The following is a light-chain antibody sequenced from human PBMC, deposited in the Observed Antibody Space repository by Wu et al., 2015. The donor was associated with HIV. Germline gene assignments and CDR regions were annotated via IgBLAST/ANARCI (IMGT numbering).Light chain of an antibody. CDR2: GVS. J-gene: IGKJ3*01. CDR1: QTLDNK. CDR3: QGFGGY. Sequence: VLTQSPATLSLSPGDTATLSCRVSQTLDNKLSWYQQKPGLPPRLLIYGVSNRPPGISDRFSGSGSGTEFTLTISGLESEDFAVYYCQGFGGYFGPGTKVDL. V-gene: IGKV3-11*01.